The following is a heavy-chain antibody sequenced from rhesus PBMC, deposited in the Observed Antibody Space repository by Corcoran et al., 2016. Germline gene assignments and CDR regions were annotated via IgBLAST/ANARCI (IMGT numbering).Heavy chain of an antibody. V-gene: IGHV3-28*02. CDR2: INSGGGST. J-gene: IGHJ4*01. CDR1: GFTFRNYW. CDR3: AKEKYDNNYYFDF. Sequence: EVQLVESGGGLAKPGGSLRLSCAAFGFTFRNYWMYWVRQAPGKGLEWISTINSGGGSTYYADSVKGRFTISRENAKNTLYLQMNSLRAEDTAVYYCAKEKYDNNYYFDFWGQGVLVTVSS. D-gene: IGHD3-40*01.